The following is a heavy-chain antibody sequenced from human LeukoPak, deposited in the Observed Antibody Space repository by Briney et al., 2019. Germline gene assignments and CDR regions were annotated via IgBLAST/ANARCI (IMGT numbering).Heavy chain of an antibody. V-gene: IGHV3-15*01. Sequence: PGGSLRLSCAASAFTFSKAWMSWVRQAPGKGLEWVGHIRTKSDRETTHYPAPVKDRFTISRDDSINTLYQQMNSLKTEDTAVYYCATRAAPGLWGQGTLVTVSS. CDR1: AFTFSKAW. J-gene: IGHJ4*02. CDR2: IRTKSDRETT. CDR3: ATRAAPGL. D-gene: IGHD6-13*01.